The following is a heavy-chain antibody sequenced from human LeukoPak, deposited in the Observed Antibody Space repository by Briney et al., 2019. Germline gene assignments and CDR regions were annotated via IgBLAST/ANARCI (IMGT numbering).Heavy chain of an antibody. J-gene: IGHJ1*01. CDR3: ARDKAVTTELTQYFHH. V-gene: IGHV1-18*01. CDR1: GYTFTNYG. D-gene: IGHD4-11*01. CDR2: ISGYNGYT. Sequence: GASVNVSCKASGYTFTNYGVSWVRQAPGQGLEWMGWISGYNGYTNYAQKFQFRVTMTTDTSTRTAYMELRSLTSDDTAVYYCARDKAVTTELTQYFHHWGQGTLVTVSS.